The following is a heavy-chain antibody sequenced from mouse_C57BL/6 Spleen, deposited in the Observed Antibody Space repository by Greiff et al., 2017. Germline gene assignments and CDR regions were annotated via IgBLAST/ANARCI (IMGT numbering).Heavy chain of an antibody. CDR2: IYPGSGNT. J-gene: IGHJ2*01. CDR1: GYTFTDYY. Sequence: QVQLQQSGAELVRPGASVKLSCKASGYTFTDYYINWVKQRPGQGLEWIARIYPGSGNTYYNEKFKGKATLTAEKSSSTAYMQLSSLTSEDSAVYFCATGLGYYLDDWGQGTTLTVSS. V-gene: IGHV1-76*01. CDR3: ATGLGYYLDD. D-gene: IGHD3-3*01.